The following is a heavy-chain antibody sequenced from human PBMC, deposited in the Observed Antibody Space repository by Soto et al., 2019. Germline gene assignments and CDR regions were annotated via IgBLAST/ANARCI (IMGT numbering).Heavy chain of an antibody. Sequence: QVQLVQSGAEVKKPGASVKVSCKTSGYTFIDCGISWVRQAPGQGLEWMGWISPHYGNTNHAQKLQGRVTMTTDTSTSTAYMELRSLTSDDTAVYYCARYLEWYNWFDPWGQGTLVTVSS. CDR1: GYTFIDCG. J-gene: IGHJ5*02. CDR2: ISPHYGNT. D-gene: IGHD3-3*01. CDR3: ARYLEWYNWFDP. V-gene: IGHV1-18*01.